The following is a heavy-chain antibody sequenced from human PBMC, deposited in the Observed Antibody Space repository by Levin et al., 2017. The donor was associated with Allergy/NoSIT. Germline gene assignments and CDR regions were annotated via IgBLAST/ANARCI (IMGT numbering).Heavy chain of an antibody. D-gene: IGHD6-6*01. CDR1: GYTFTGYY. V-gene: IGHV1-2*02. J-gene: IGHJ4*02. Sequence: GGSLRLSCKASGYTFTGYYMHWVRQAPGQGLEWMGWINPNSGGTNYAQKFQGRVTMTRDTSISTAYMELSRLRSDDTAVYYCATLEYSSSADYWGQGTLVTVSS. CDR3: ATLEYSSSADY. CDR2: INPNSGGT.